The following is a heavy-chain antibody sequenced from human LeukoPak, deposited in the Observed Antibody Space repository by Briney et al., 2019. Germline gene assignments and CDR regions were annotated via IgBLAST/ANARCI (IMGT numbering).Heavy chain of an antibody. D-gene: IGHD1-26*01. CDR1: GFTFSSYG. J-gene: IGHJ4*02. CDR3: AKVNSIVGATTSDY. Sequence: PGRSLRLSCAASGFTFSSYGMHWVRQAPGKGLEWVAVISYDGSNKYYADSVKGRFTISRDNSKNTLYLQMNSLRAEDTAVYYCAKVNSIVGATTSDYWGQGTLVTVSS. V-gene: IGHV3-30*18. CDR2: ISYDGSNK.